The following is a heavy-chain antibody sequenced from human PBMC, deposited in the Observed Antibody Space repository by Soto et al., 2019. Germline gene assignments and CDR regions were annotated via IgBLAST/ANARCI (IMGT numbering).Heavy chain of an antibody. V-gene: IGHV3-7*01. CDR1: GFTFSSYL. J-gene: IGHJ3*02. CDR3: ASEWELKVVDI. CDR2: INQDGNKK. D-gene: IGHD1-26*01. Sequence: PGWSLRLSCAASGFTFSSYLLSWVRQAPGKGLEWVANINQDGNKKYHVDSVKGRFTISRDNAKNSLYLQMNCLRAEDTAVYYCASEWELKVVDIWGQGTMVTVS.